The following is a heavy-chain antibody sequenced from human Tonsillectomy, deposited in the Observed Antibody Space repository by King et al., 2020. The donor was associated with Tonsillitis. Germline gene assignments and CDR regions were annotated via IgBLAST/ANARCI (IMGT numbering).Heavy chain of an antibody. Sequence: HEQLVQSGAEVRKPGSSVKVSCKASGGTFSSHPITWVRQAPGQGLEWMGGIIPIFGTASYPQKFQGRVTITADESTRTAYMELSTLTSDDTAVYYCARPYYDLLTGWARFDYWGQGTLVTVSS. CDR1: GGTFSSHP. CDR2: IIPIFGTA. CDR3: ARPYYDLLTGWARFDY. V-gene: IGHV1-69*01. D-gene: IGHD3-9*01. J-gene: IGHJ4*02.